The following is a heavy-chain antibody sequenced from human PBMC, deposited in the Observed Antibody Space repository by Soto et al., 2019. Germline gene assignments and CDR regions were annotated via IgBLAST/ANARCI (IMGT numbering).Heavy chain of an antibody. CDR3: ARRATVTTGDAFDI. Sequence: NPGGSPRLSCAASGFTFSSYSMNWVRQAPGKGLEWVSSISSSSSYIYYADSVKGRFTISRDNAKNSLYLQMNSLRAEDTAVYYCARRATVTTGDAFDIWGQGTMVTVSS. V-gene: IGHV3-21*01. J-gene: IGHJ3*02. CDR1: GFTFSSYS. D-gene: IGHD4-17*01. CDR2: ISSSSSYI.